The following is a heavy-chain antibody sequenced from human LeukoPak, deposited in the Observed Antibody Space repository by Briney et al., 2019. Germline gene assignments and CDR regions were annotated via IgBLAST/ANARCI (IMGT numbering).Heavy chain of an antibody. Sequence: GGSLRLSCAASGFTFSSYWMHWVRQAPGKGLVWVSRINSDGSGTSYADSVKGRFTISRDNAKNTLYLQMNSLRAEDMAVYYCAREGGRNYGYFDYWGQGTLVTVSS. D-gene: IGHD1-7*01. CDR3: AREGGRNYGYFDY. J-gene: IGHJ4*02. V-gene: IGHV3-74*01. CDR1: GFTFSSYW. CDR2: INSDGSGT.